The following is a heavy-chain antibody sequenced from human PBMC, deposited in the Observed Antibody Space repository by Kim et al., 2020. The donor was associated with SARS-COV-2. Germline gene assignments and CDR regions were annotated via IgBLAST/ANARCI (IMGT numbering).Heavy chain of an antibody. J-gene: IGHJ4*02. D-gene: IGHD3-22*01. V-gene: IGHV4-59*01. CDR3: ARVISSDSSGYYDY. Sequence: NPSLKSRVTRSVDTSKNQFSLKLSSVTAADTAVYYCARVISSDSSGYYDYWGQGTLVTVSS.